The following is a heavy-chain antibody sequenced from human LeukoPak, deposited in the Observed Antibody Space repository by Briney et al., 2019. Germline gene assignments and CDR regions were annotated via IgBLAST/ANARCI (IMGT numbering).Heavy chain of an antibody. V-gene: IGHV3-66*01. J-gene: IGHJ6*02. CDR3: ARGESSTRFYGMDV. Sequence: GGSLRLSCAASGFTVSSNYMSWVRQAPGKGLEWVSVIYSGGSTYYADSVKGRFTISGDNSKNTLYLQMNSLRAEDTAVYYCARGESSTRFYGMDVWGQGTTVTVSS. CDR2: IYSGGST. CDR1: GFTVSSNY. D-gene: IGHD2-2*01.